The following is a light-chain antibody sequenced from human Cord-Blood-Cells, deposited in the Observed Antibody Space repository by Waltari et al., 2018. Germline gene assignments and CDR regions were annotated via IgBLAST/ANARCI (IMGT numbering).Light chain of an antibody. CDR1: QSISSY. V-gene: IGKV1-39*01. J-gene: IGKJ4*01. CDR3: QQSYSTPLT. Sequence: IQMTQSPSSLSASVGERVTITCRASQSISSYLNWYQQRPGKAPKLLIYAASSLQSGVPSRVSGSGSGTDFTLTISSLQPEDFATYYCQQSYSTPLTFGGGTKVEIK. CDR2: AAS.